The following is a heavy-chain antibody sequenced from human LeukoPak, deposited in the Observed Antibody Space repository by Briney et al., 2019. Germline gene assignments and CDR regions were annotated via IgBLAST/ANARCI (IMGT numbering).Heavy chain of an antibody. Sequence: GGSLRLSCAASGFTFSSYSMNWVRQAPGKGLEWVSYISSSSSTIYYADSVKGRFTISRDNAKNSLYLQMNSLRDEDTSVYYCARVPDYGDWFDPWGQGTLVTVSS. CDR3: ARVPDYGDWFDP. CDR2: ISSSSSTI. V-gene: IGHV3-48*02. D-gene: IGHD4-17*01. CDR1: GFTFSSYS. J-gene: IGHJ5*02.